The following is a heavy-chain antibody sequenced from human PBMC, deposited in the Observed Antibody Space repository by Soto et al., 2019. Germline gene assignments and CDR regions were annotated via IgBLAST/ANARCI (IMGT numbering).Heavy chain of an antibody. CDR2: IYPGDSDT. CDR3: ARHSSYRVRGVINPYGMDV. D-gene: IGHD3-10*01. J-gene: IGHJ6*02. Sequence: GESLKISCKGSGYSFTSYWIGWVRQMPGKGLGWMGIIYPGDSDTGYSPSFQGQVTISADKSISTAYLQWSSLKASDTAMYYCARHSSYRVRGVINPYGMDVWGQGTTVTVSS. V-gene: IGHV5-51*01. CDR1: GYSFTSYW.